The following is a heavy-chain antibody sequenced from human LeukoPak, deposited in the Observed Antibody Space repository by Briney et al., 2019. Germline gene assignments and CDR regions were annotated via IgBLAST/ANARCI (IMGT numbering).Heavy chain of an antibody. D-gene: IGHD4-23*01. CDR3: AKDPWRGTVASYFDY. J-gene: IGHJ4*02. V-gene: IGHV3-23*01. CDR2: ISSSAGAT. Sequence: GGSLRLSCAASGFTFSSYSMNWVRQAPGKGLEWVASISSSAGATYYADSVKGRFTISRDNSNNTLCLQMDSLRAEDTAVYYCAKDPWRGTVASYFDYWGQGNLVTVSS. CDR1: GFTFSSYS.